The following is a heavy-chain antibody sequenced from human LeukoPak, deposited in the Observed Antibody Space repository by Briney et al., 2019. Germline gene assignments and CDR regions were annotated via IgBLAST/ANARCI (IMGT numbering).Heavy chain of an antibody. CDR1: GGTFSSYA. J-gene: IGHJ5*02. CDR3: ARNIAVAGTEWFDP. V-gene: IGHV1-69*04. CDR2: IIPIFGIA. D-gene: IGHD6-19*01. Sequence: GAPVKVSCKASGGTFSSYAISWVRQAPGQGLEWMGRIIPIFGIANYAQKFQGRVTITADKSTSTAYMELSSLRSEDTAVYYCARNIAVAGTEWFDPWGQGTLVTVSS.